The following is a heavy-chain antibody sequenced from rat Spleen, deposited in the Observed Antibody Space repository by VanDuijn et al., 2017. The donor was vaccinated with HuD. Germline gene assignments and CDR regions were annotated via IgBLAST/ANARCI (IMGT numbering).Heavy chain of an antibody. CDR1: GFIFSDYY. CDR3: ARHEYSSWDFDH. J-gene: IGHJ2*01. Sequence: EVQLVESDGGLVQPGRSLKLSCVASGFIFSDYYVAWVRQAPTKGLEWVATINYDGSSTFYRDSVRARFTISRDNAKSTLYLQMDSLRSEDTATYYCARHEYSSWDFDHWGQGVMVTVSS. CDR2: INYDGSST. D-gene: IGHD1-2*01. V-gene: IGHV5-17*01.